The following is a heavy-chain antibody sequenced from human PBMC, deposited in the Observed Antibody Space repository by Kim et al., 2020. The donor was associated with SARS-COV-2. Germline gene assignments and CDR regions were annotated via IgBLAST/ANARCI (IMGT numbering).Heavy chain of an antibody. D-gene: IGHD4-4*01. Sequence: GGSLRLSCVASGFIFDDYAMHWVRQAPGKGLEWVSSINWNSVDIGYAASVKGRFTIFRDNAKNSLYLQMNSLRAEDTALYYCARDIHLRSLTTGADYWGQGTLVTVSS. CDR1: GFIFDDYA. CDR3: ARDIHLRSLTTGADY. CDR2: INWNSVDI. V-gene: IGHV3-9*01. J-gene: IGHJ4*02.